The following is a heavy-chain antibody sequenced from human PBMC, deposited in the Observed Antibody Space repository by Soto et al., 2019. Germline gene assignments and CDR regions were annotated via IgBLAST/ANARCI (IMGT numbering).Heavy chain of an antibody. D-gene: IGHD5-18*01. CDR3: ANVDTAMATPPNYYYGMDV. J-gene: IGHJ6*02. CDR2: IIPIFGTA. CDR1: GGTFSSYA. Sequence: SVKVSCKASGGTFSSYAISWVRQAPGQGLEWMGGIIPIFGTANYAQKFQGRVTITADESTSTAYMELSSLRSEDTAMYYCANVDTAMATPPNYYYGMDVWGQGTTVTVSS. V-gene: IGHV1-69*13.